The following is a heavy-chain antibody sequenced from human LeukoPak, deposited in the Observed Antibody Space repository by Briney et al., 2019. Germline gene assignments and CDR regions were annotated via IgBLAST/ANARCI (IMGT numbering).Heavy chain of an antibody. CDR2: ISYDGSNK. CDR1: GFTFSSYA. Sequence: PGGSLRLSCAASGFTFSSYAMDWVRQAPGKGLEWVAVISYDGSNKYYADSVKGRFTISRDNSKNTLYLQMNSLRAEDTAVYFCARGELPYYYGSGSYQGLGNWGQGTLVTVSS. J-gene: IGHJ4*02. CDR3: ARGELPYYYGSGSYQGLGN. D-gene: IGHD3-10*01. V-gene: IGHV3-30-3*01.